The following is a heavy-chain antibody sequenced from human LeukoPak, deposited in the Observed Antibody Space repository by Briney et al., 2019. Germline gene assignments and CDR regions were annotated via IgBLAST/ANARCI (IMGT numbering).Heavy chain of an antibody. CDR2: ISAYNGNT. J-gene: IGHJ4*02. Sequence: ASVKVSCKASGYTFTSYGISWVRQAPGQGLEWMGWISAYNGNTNYAQKLRGRVTMTTDTSTSTAYMELRSLRSDDTAVYYCARDRRLVSYSDYWGQGTLVTVSS. CDR3: ARDRRLVSYSDY. D-gene: IGHD2-21*01. CDR1: GYTFTSYG. V-gene: IGHV1-18*01.